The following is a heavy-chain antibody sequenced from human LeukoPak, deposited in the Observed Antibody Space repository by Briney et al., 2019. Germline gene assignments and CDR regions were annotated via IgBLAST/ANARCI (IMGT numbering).Heavy chain of an antibody. D-gene: IGHD4-17*01. V-gene: IGHV3-7*03. CDR2: IKQDGSEK. CDR1: GFTFSSYW. Sequence: GVSLRLSCAASGFTFSSYWMSWVRQAPGKGLEWVANIKQDGSEKCYVDSVKGRFTISRDNAKNSLYLQMNSLRAEDTAVYYCARDDTVTTRVGFIDWGQGTLVTVSS. CDR3: ARDDTVTTRVGFID. J-gene: IGHJ4*02.